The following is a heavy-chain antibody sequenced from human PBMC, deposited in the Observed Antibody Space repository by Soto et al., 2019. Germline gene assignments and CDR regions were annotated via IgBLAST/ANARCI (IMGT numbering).Heavy chain of an antibody. CDR1: GGSFTSNNW. D-gene: IGHD1-7*01. J-gene: IGHJ4*02. CDR2: IYRTGST. V-gene: IGHV4-4*03. Sequence: PPEPLSLRSSVSGGSFTSNNWWTLVRQPPGQGLEWIGEIYRTGSTNYNPSLKSRVTISLDKSENQFSLKVTSLTAADTAVYYCASRDPGTSVDYWGQGTLVT. CDR3: ASRDPGTSVDY.